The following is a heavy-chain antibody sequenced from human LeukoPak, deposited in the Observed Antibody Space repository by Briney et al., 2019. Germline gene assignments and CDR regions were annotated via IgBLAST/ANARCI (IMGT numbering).Heavy chain of an antibody. Sequence: GGSLRLSCAASGFAVSSNYMNWVRQAPGRGLEWVSVVYSGGSTFYGDSVKGRFTISRDNSKNTLYLQMNSLRAEDTAVYYCARGRNWNDGGHGAFDIWGQGTMVTVSS. D-gene: IGHD1-1*01. J-gene: IGHJ3*02. V-gene: IGHV3-53*01. CDR3: ARGRNWNDGGHGAFDI. CDR1: GFAVSSNY. CDR2: VYSGGST.